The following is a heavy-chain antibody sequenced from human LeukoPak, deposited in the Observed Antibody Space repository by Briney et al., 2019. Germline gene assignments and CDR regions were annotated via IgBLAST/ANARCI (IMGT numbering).Heavy chain of an antibody. CDR3: AKCGNSGCHLIDY. CDR1: GFTFSSYS. D-gene: IGHD5-12*01. J-gene: IGHJ4*02. V-gene: IGHV3-23*01. Sequence: PGGSLRLSCAASGFTFSSYSMTWVRRAPGKGLEWVSAISGRTGATYYADSEKGRFTISRDNSKSTLYLQMDSLRAEDTAVYYCAKCGNSGCHLIDYWGQGTLVTVSS. CDR2: ISGRTGAT.